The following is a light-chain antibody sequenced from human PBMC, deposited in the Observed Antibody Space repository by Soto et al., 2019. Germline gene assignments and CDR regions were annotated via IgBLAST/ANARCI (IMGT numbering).Light chain of an antibody. CDR1: QGLTSN. Sequence: EIVLTQSPGTLSLSPGERATLSCRASQGLTSNFLAWYQQKPGQAPSLLISGASSRATCIPARFSGSGSGTEFTLTISSLQSEDFAVYYCQQYNNWPPGTFGQGTKVDIK. CDR3: QQYNNWPPGT. CDR2: GAS. J-gene: IGKJ1*01. V-gene: IGKV3-15*01.